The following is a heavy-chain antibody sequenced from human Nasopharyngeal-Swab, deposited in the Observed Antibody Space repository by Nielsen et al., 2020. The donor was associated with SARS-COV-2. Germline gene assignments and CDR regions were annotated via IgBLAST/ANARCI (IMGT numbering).Heavy chain of an antibody. CDR1: GFAFSRHG. D-gene: IGHD2-8*01. CDR3: ARVQQIYAISRNYYGMDV. J-gene: IGHJ6*02. Sequence: GESLKISCAASGFAFSRHGMNWVRQAPGKGLEWVSFISSSGSYIYYADSVKGRFTISRDNAKDSLYLQMNSLRVEDTAVYYCARVQQIYAISRNYYGMDVWGQGTTVTVSS. CDR2: ISSSGSYI. V-gene: IGHV3-21*04.